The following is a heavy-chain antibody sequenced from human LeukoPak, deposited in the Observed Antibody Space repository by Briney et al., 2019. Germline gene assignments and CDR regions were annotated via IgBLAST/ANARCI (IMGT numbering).Heavy chain of an antibody. CDR1: RFTFSSYA. J-gene: IGHJ4*02. V-gene: IGHV3-23*01. Sequence: PGVSLRLSCAASRFTFSSYAMSWVRKSPWQRLKSFSTIIGSGGSTYYADSVKGRFTISRDNSKNTLYLQMNSLRAEDTAVYFRAEDVIRYFDWLSSFDYWGQGTLVTVSS. D-gene: IGHD3-9*01. CDR3: AEDVIRYFDWLSSFDY. CDR2: IIGSGGST.